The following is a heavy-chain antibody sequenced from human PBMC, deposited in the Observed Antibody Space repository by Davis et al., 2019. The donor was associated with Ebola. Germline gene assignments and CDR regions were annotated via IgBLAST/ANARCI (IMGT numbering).Heavy chain of an antibody. CDR3: ARERQPALSDY. J-gene: IGHJ4*02. Sequence: PSETLSLTCTVSGGSISSYYWSWIRQPPGKGLEWIGYIYYSGSTNYNPSLKSRVTISVDTSKNQFSLKLSSVTAADTAVYYCARERQPALSDYWGQGTLVTVSS. V-gene: IGHV4-59*01. CDR1: GGSISSYY. D-gene: IGHD2-2*01. CDR2: IYYSGST.